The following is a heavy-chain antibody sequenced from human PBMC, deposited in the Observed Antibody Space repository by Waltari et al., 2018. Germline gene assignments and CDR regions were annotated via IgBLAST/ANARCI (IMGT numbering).Heavy chain of an antibody. CDR3: ARGGWGQQLVRGGDYYYYGMDV. CDR2: IIPIFGTA. D-gene: IGHD6-13*01. V-gene: IGHV1-69*01. J-gene: IGHJ6*02. Sequence: QVQLVQSGAEVKKPGSSVKVSCKASGGTFSSYAISWVRQAPGQGLEWMGGIIPIFGTANDAQKFQGRVTITADESTSTADMELSSLRSEDTAVYYWARGGWGQQLVRGGDYYYYGMDVWGQGTTVTVSS. CDR1: GGTFSSYA.